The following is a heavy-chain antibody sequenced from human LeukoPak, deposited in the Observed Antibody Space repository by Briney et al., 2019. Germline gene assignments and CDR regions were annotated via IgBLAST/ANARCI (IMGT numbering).Heavy chain of an antibody. CDR1: GFTFSSYA. D-gene: IGHD2-21*02. Sequence: GGTLRLSCAASGFTFSSYAMSWVRQAPGMGLEWFSTISSSGGSTHYADSVKGRVTISRDNSENRIFLQMHTLRADDTAVYYCATGPCGGDCYSGWGQGTLVTVSS. J-gene: IGHJ4*02. CDR2: ISSSGGST. V-gene: IGHV3-23*01. CDR3: ATGPCGGDCYSG.